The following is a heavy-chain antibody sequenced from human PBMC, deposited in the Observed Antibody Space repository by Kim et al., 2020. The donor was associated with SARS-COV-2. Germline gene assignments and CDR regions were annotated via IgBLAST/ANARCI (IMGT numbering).Heavy chain of an antibody. Sequence: ASVKVSCKASGYTFTSYAMHWVRQAPGQRLEWMGWINAGNGNTKYSQKFQGRVTITRDTSASTAYMELSSLRSEDTAVYYCASHREALWFGEPFDYWGQGTLVTVSS. CDR3: ASHREALWFGEPFDY. V-gene: IGHV1-3*01. D-gene: IGHD3-10*01. J-gene: IGHJ4*02. CDR1: GYTFTSYA. CDR2: INAGNGNT.